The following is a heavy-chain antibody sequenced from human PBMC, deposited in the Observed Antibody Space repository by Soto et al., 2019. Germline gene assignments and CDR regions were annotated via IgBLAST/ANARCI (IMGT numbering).Heavy chain of an antibody. CDR2: ISAYNGNT. D-gene: IGHD4-4*01. CDR3: ARAYDLRDYSNSRNTAAYDF. V-gene: IGHV1-18*01. J-gene: IGHJ4*02. CDR1: GYTFTSYG. Sequence: ASVKVSCKAPGYTFTSYGISWVRQAPGQGLEWMGWISAYNGNTNYAQKLQGRVTMTTDTSTSTAYMELRSLRSDDTAVYYCARAYDLRDYSNSRNTAAYDFWGQGTLVPVSS.